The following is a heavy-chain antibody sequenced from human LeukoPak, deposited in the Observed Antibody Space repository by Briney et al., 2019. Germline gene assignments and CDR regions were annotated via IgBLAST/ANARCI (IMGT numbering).Heavy chain of an antibody. V-gene: IGHV3-20*04. CDR1: GFTFDDCG. CDR3: ARDIAAAGNY. D-gene: IGHD6-13*01. CDR2: INWNGGST. Sequence: GGSRRLSCAASGFTFDDCGMSWVRQAPGKGMEWVSGINWNGGSTGYADSVKGRFTISRDNAKNSLYLQMNSLRAEDTALYYCARDIAAAGNYWGQGTLVTVSS. J-gene: IGHJ4*02.